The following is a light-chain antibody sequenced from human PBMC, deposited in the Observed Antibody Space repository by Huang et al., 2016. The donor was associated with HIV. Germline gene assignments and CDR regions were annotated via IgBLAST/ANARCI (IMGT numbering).Light chain of an antibody. CDR3: QQYYITPLT. J-gene: IGKJ4*01. CDR1: QIISYNFNNKHY. Sequence: DIVMTQSPDSLVVSLGERATINCQSSQIISYNFNNKHYLAWYQQKPGQPPKLLIYWASTRESGVPDRFTGSESGTDFTLTISSLQAEDVAVYYCQQYYITPLTFGGGTKVEI. V-gene: IGKV4-1*01. CDR2: WAS.